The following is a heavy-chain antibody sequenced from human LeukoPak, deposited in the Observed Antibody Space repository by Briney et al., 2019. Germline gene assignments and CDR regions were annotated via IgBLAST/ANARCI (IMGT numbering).Heavy chain of an antibody. Sequence: SETLSLTCTVTGASISSHYWCWIRQTPGTGLEWIGDIYDRGSTTYNPSLKSRVSISVDTSRNQFSLNLRSVTAADTAVYHCAKIEVGRFDPSGQGTLVTVSS. CDR2: IYDRGST. CDR3: AKIEVGRFDP. CDR1: GASISSHY. D-gene: IGHD1-26*01. J-gene: IGHJ5*02. V-gene: IGHV4-59*11.